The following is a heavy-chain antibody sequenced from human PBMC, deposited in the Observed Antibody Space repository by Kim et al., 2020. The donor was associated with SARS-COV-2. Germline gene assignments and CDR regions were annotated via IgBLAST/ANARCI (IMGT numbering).Heavy chain of an antibody. CDR2: IGTAGDT. CDR3: ARDAS. J-gene: IGHJ4*02. Sequence: IGTAGDTYYPGSVKGRFTISRENAKNSLYLQMNSLRAGDTAVYYCARDASWGQGTLVTVSS. V-gene: IGHV3-13*01.